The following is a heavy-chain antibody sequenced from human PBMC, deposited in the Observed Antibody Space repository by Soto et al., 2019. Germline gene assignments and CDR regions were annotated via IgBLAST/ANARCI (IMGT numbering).Heavy chain of an antibody. D-gene: IGHD3-3*01. CDR3: ARGGQDFWSGPFDY. Sequence: SETLSLTCTVSGGSISNYYCNWIRQPAGKGLEWIGRIDTSGSTNYNPSLKSRVTMSVDTSKQEFSLRLSSVTAADTALYYCARGGQDFWSGPFDYWGRGALVTVSS. CDR2: IDTSGST. CDR1: GGSISNYY. V-gene: IGHV4-4*07. J-gene: IGHJ4*02.